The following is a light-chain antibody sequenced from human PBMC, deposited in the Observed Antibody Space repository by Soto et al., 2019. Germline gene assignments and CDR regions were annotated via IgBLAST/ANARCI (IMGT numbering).Light chain of an antibody. CDR2: KAS. Sequence: MTQSPATLSVSPGERATLSCRASQSVSSNLAWYQQKPGKAPKLLIYKASSLESEVPSRFSGSESGTEFTLTISSLQPDDFATYYCQQYNSYPLTFGGGTKVEIK. CDR3: QQYNSYPLT. V-gene: IGKV1-5*03. CDR1: QSVSSN. J-gene: IGKJ4*01.